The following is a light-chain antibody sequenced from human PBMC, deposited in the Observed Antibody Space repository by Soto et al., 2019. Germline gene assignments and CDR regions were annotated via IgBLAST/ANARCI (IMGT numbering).Light chain of an antibody. J-gene: IGKJ5*01. V-gene: IGKV1-33*01. CDR3: QQYDHLPPGVT. CDR2: DAS. CDR1: QDISNY. Sequence: DIQMTQSPSSLSASVGDRVTITCQASQDISNYLNWYQQKPGKAPKLLIYDASNLETGVPSRFSGSGSGTDFTFTISSLQPEDIATYYCQQYDHLPPGVTFGQGTRLEIK.